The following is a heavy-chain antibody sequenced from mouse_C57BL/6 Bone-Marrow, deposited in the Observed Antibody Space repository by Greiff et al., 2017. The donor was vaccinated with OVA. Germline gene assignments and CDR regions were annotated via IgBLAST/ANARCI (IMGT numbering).Heavy chain of an antibody. V-gene: IGHV1-50*01. Sequence: VQLQQPGAELVKPGASVKLSCKASGYTFTSYWMQWVKQRPGQGLEWIGEIDPSDSYTNYNQKFKGKATLTVDTSSSTAYMQLSSLTSEDSAVYYCARERRLLRTFDYWGQGTTLTVSS. CDR2: IDPSDSYT. CDR1: GYTFTSYW. CDR3: ARERRLLRTFDY. J-gene: IGHJ2*01. D-gene: IGHD1-1*01.